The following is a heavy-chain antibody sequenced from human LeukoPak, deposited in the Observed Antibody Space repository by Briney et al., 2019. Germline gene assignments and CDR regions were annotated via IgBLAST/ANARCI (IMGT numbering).Heavy chain of an antibody. Sequence: ASVKVSCKVSGGTFSSYAISWVRQAPGQGLEWMGWMNPNSGNTGYAQKFQGRVTMTRSIFISTAYMELSSLRSEDTAVYYCARVEFISGYSHVYWGQGTLVTVSS. D-gene: IGHD3-22*01. CDR2: MNPNSGNT. V-gene: IGHV1-8*02. CDR3: ARVEFISGYSHVY. J-gene: IGHJ4*02. CDR1: GGTFSSYA.